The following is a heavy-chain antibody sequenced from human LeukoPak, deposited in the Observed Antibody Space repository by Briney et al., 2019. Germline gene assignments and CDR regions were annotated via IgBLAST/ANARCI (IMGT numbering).Heavy chain of an antibody. Sequence: GSLRLSCAASGFTFSSYSMNWVRQPPGKGLEWIGEINHSGSTNYNPSLKSRVTISVDTSKNQFSLKLSSVTAADTALYYCARGLWFGDENPPYFDYWGQGTLVTVSS. J-gene: IGHJ4*02. V-gene: IGHV4-34*01. CDR1: GFTFSSYS. CDR2: INHSGST. D-gene: IGHD3-10*01. CDR3: ARGLWFGDENPPYFDY.